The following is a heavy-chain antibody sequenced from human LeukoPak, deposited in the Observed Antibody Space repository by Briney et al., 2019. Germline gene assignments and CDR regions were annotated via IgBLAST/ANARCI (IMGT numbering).Heavy chain of an antibody. CDR3: AREGVAVDYYYYYGMDV. V-gene: IGHV3-7*01. D-gene: IGHD3-3*01. Sequence: GGSLRLSCAASGFTFSSYWMSWVRQAPGKGLEWVANIKQDGSEKYYVDSVKGRFTISRDNAKNSLYLQMDSLRAEDTAVYYCAREGVAVDYYYYYGMDVWGQGTTVTVSS. J-gene: IGHJ6*02. CDR1: GFTFSSYW. CDR2: IKQDGSEK.